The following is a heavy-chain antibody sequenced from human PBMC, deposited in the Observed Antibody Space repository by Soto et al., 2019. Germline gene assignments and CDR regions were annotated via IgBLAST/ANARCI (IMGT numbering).Heavy chain of an antibody. D-gene: IGHD2-15*01. CDR1: GGSFSGYY. J-gene: IGHJ4*02. CDR3: ARRAAIVVVVIDY. Sequence: KASETLSLTCAVYGGSFSGYYWSWIRQPPGKGLEWIGEINHSGSTNYNPSLKSRVTISVDTSKNQFSLKLSSVTAADTAVYYCARRAAIVVVVIDYWGQGTLVTVSS. CDR2: INHSGST. V-gene: IGHV4-34*01.